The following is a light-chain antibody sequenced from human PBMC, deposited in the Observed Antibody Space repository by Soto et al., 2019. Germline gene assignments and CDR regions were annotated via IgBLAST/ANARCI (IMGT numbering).Light chain of an antibody. CDR3: MQGTYAPHT. J-gene: IGKJ2*01. CDR2: EVS. CDR1: QSLVDSDGTTY. V-gene: IGKV2-30*01. Sequence: DVVMTQSPLSLPVTLGQPASISCRSSQSLVDSDGTTYLSWFQQRPGQAPRRLIYEVSTRDSGVPDRFSGSGSGSDFPLRISRVEADDVGTFYCMQGTYAPHTFGRGTKLEMK.